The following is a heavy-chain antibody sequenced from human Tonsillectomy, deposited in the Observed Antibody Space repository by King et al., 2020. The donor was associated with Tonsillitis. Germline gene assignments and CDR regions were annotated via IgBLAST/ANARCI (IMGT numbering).Heavy chain of an antibody. Sequence: QLQESGPGLVKPSETLSLTCTVSGGSISSSSYYWGWIRQPPGKGLEWIGSIYYSGSTYYNPSLKSRVTISVDTSKNQFPLKLSSVTAADTAVYDCARAKGIVGATRFDPWGQGTLVTVSS. J-gene: IGHJ5*02. V-gene: IGHV4-39*06. CDR3: ARAKGIVGATRFDP. CDR2: IYYSGST. CDR1: GGSISSSSYY. D-gene: IGHD1-26*01.